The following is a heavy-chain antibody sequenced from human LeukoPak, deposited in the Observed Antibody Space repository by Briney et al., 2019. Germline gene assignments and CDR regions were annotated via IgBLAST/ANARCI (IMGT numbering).Heavy chain of an antibody. J-gene: IGHJ4*02. D-gene: IGHD3/OR15-3a*01. CDR2: IKQDGSEK. CDR1: GFTFSSYW. CDR3: ARGYPLDWNYFDY. V-gene: IGHV3-7*03. Sequence: TGGSLGLSCAASGFTFSSYWMSWVRQAPGKGLEWVANIKQDGSEKYYVDSVKGRFTISRDNAKNSLYLQMNSLRAEDTAVYYCARGYPLDWNYFDYWGQGTLVTVSS.